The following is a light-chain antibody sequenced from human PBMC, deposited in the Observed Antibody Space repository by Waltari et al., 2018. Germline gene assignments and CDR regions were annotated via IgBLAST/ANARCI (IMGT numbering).Light chain of an antibody. Sequence: QSALTQPASVSGSPGQSLTISCTGTNSDVGNYAFVSWYQQCTGKAPTPIISPSNALPTVRSNPSSGSKSRNSSSLTISWLQADDYAVYYCSSYTTVGTFVIFVGVTKLTVL. CDR1: NSDVGNYAF. V-gene: IGLV2-14*03. J-gene: IGLJ2*01. CDR3: SSYTTVGTFVI. CDR2: PSN.